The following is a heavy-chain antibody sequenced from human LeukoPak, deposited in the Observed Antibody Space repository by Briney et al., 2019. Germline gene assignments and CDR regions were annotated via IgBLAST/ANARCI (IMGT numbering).Heavy chain of an antibody. V-gene: IGHV4-34*01. Sequence: SETLSLTCAVYGVSFSGYYWSWIRQPPGKGLEWIGEINHSGSTNYNPSLKSRVTISVDTSKNQFSLKLSSVTAADTAVYYCARGRGYYYGSGSYYPPDYWGQGTLVTVSS. J-gene: IGHJ4*02. D-gene: IGHD3-10*01. CDR3: ARGRGYYYGSGSYYPPDY. CDR1: GVSFSGYY. CDR2: INHSGST.